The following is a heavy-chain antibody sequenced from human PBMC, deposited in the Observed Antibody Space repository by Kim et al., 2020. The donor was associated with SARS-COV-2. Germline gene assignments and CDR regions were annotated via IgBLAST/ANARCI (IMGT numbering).Heavy chain of an antibody. V-gene: IGHV3-21*01. CDR2: ISSSSSYI. CDR3: AREGERGYSGYVVPHYYYYYGMDV. CDR1: GFTFSSYS. J-gene: IGHJ6*02. Sequence: GGSLRLSCAASGFTFSSYSMNWVRQAPGKGLEWVSSISSSSSYIYYADSVKGRFTISRDNAKNSLYLQMNSLRAEDTAVYYCAREGERGYSGYVVPHYYYYYGMDVWGQGTTVTVSS. D-gene: IGHD5-12*01.